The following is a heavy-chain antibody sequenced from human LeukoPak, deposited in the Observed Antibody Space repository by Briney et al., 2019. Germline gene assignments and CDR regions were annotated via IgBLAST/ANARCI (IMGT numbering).Heavy chain of an antibody. Sequence: SETLSLTCTVSSGSISTYDWSWIRQPPGKGLEWIGEINHSGSTNYNPSLKSRVTISVDTSKNQFSLKLSSVTAADTAVYYCARGRRGYGGVGMGYYYYYMDVWGKGTTVTVSS. D-gene: IGHD3-3*01. V-gene: IGHV4-34*01. CDR3: ARGRRGYGGVGMGYYYYYMDV. CDR1: SGSISTYD. J-gene: IGHJ6*03. CDR2: INHSGST.